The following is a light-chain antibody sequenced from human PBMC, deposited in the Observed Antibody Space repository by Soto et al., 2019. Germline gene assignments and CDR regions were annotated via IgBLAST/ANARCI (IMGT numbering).Light chain of an antibody. Sequence: DIQMTESPSSQYASVGDRVTRTCRGSQGMSTYLNWYQQKPGKAPKVLIYAASSLQSGVPSRFSGSGSGTEFTLTISRLQPEDFAPYYCQQLNSYLISSGQGGRLEIK. CDR1: QGMSTY. J-gene: IGKJ5*01. CDR2: AAS. V-gene: IGKV1-17*01. CDR3: QQLNSYLIS.